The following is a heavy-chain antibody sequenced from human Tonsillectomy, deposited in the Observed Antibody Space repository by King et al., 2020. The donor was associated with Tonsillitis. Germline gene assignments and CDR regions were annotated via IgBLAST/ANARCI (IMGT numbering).Heavy chain of an antibody. D-gene: IGHD1-26*01. V-gene: IGHV3-30*18. CDR3: AKDKLPLLGATTPYYYGMDV. CDR1: GFTFSSYG. CDR2: ISYDGSNK. Sequence: VQLVESGGGVVQPGRSLRLSCAASGFTFSSYGMHWVRQAPGKGLEWVAVISYDGSNKYYADSVKGRFTISRDNSKNTMYMQMNSLRAEDTAVYYCAKDKLPLLGATTPYYYGMDVWGQGTTVTVSS. J-gene: IGHJ6*02.